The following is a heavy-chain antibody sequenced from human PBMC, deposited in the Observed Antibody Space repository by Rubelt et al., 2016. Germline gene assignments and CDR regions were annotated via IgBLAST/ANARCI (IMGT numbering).Heavy chain of an antibody. D-gene: IGHD5-24*01. CDR2: IDHSGIT. CDR1: GGSFNDYY. V-gene: IGHV4-34*01. J-gene: IGHJ6*02. Sequence: QVQLQQWGAGLLKPSETLSLTCAVYGGSFNDYYWSWIRRPPGKGLEWIGEIDHSGITNYNPSLKSRVTISADTSRNQFSLKRSSVTAAETAVYDCARMAGNYYGMDVWGQGTTVTVSS. CDR3: ARMAGNYYGMDV.